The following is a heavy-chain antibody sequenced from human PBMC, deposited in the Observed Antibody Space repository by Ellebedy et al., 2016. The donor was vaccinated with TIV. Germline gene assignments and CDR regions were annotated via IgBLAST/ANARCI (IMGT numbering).Heavy chain of an antibody. CDR2: IYSGGNT. CDR3: ARDRSMDV. CDR1: GFSFGSHS. J-gene: IGHJ6*02. Sequence: GGSLRLSCVASGFSFGSHSMNWVRQAPGKGLEWVSVIYSGGNTYYADSVKGRFTISRDNSKNTLYLQMNSLRAEDTAVYYCARDRSMDVWGQGTTVTVSS. V-gene: IGHV3-53*01.